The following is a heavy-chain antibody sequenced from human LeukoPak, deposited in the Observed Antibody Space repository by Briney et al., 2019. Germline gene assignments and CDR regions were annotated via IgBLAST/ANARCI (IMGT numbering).Heavy chain of an antibody. V-gene: IGHV3-23*01. Sequence: PGGSLRLSCAASGFTFSSYAMSWVRQAPGKGLEWVSAISGSGGSTYYADSVKGRFTISRDNSKNTLYLQMNSLRAEDTAVYYRAKVFGYYYDSSGYYYYDYWGQGTLVTVSS. D-gene: IGHD3-22*01. CDR3: AKVFGYYYDSSGYYYYDY. J-gene: IGHJ4*02. CDR2: ISGSGGST. CDR1: GFTFSSYA.